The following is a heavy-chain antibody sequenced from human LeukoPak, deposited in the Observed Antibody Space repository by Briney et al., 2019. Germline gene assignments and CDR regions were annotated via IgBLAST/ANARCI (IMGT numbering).Heavy chain of an antibody. CDR2: FDPEDGET. D-gene: IGHD6-19*01. CDR3: ARDTSSISSCWWMPTPDY. J-gene: IGHJ4*02. Sequence: GASVKVSCKVSGYTLTELSMHWVRQAPGKGLEWMGGFDPEDGETIYAQKFQGRVTMTEDTSTDTAYMELRSLRSDDTAVYYCARDTSSISSCWWMPTPDYWGQGTLVTVSS. V-gene: IGHV1-24*01. CDR1: GYTLTELS.